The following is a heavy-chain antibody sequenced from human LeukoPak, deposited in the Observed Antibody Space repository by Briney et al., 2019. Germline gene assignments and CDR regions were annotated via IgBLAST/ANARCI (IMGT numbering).Heavy chain of an antibody. J-gene: IGHJ6*02. Sequence: GGSLRLSCAASGFTFSSYGMHWVRQAPGKGLEWVAVIWYDGSNKYYADSVKGRFTISRDNSKNTLYLQMNSLRAEDTAVYYCARAGYCSSTSCYGRYYYYYGMDVWGQGTLVTVSS. CDR3: ARAGYCSSTSCYGRYYYYYGMDV. CDR2: IWYDGSNK. CDR1: GFTFSSYG. V-gene: IGHV3-33*01. D-gene: IGHD2-2*01.